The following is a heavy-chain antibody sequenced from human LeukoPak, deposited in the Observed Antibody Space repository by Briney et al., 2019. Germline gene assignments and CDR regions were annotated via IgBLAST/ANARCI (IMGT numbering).Heavy chain of an antibody. CDR3: ARTVVTLSGYDY. D-gene: IGHD4-23*01. CDR2: IYYSGST. J-gene: IGHJ4*02. Sequence: SETLSLTCTVSGGSISSGSYYWSWIRQPPGKGLEWIGYIYYSGSTYYNPSLKSRVTISVDTSKNQFSLKLSSVTAADTAVYYCARTVVTLSGYDYWGQGTLVTVSS. V-gene: IGHV4-30-4*01. CDR1: GGSISSGSYY.